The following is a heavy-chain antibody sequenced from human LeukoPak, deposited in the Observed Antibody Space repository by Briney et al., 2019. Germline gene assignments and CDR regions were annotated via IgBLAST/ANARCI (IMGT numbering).Heavy chain of an antibody. Sequence: SETLSLTCTVSGGSISSSSYYWGWIRRPPGKGLEWIGSVYYSGSTYYNPSLKSRVTISVDTSKNQFSLKLSSVTAADTAVYYCARPGGDYPFDYWGQGTLVTVSS. D-gene: IGHD4-17*01. CDR1: GGSISSSSYY. CDR3: ARPGGDYPFDY. V-gene: IGHV4-39*01. CDR2: VYYSGST. J-gene: IGHJ4*02.